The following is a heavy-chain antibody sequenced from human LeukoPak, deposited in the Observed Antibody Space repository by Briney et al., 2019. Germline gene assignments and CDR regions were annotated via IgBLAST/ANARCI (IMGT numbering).Heavy chain of an antibody. CDR2: IYYSGST. V-gene: IGHV4-39*01. CDR1: GGSISSSSYY. D-gene: IGHD3-3*01. CDR3: ARLWIRSRFLSSGALDY. Sequence: SETLSLTCTVSGGSISSSSYYWGWIRQPPGKGLEWIGSIYYSGSTYYNPSLKSRVTISVDTSKNQFSLKLSSVTAADTAVYYCARLWIRSRFLSSGALDYWGQGTLVTVSS. J-gene: IGHJ4*02.